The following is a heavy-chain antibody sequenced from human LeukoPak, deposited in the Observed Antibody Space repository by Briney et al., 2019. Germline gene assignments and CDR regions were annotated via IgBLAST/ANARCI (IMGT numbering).Heavy chain of an antibody. Sequence: GASVKVSCKASGGTFSSYAISWVRQAPGQGLEWMGGIIPIFGTANYAQKFQGRVTITTDESTSTAYMELSSLRSEDTAVYYCARNSCSSTSCRPSDAFDIWGQGTMVTVSS. CDR2: IIPIFGTA. D-gene: IGHD2-2*01. CDR3: ARNSCSSTSCRPSDAFDI. V-gene: IGHV1-69*05. J-gene: IGHJ3*02. CDR1: GGTFSSYA.